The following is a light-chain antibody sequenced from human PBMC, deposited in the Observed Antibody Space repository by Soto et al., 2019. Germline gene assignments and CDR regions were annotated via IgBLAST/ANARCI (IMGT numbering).Light chain of an antibody. CDR3: QQYYSTPPFT. V-gene: IGKV4-1*01. Sequence: DIVMTQSLDSLAVSLGERATINCKSSQSVLYSSNNKNYLALYQQKPGQPPKLLISWASTRESGVPDRFSGSGSGTDFTLTISSLQAEDVAVYYCQQYYSTPPFTFGPGTKVDIK. CDR1: QSVLYSSNNKNY. J-gene: IGKJ3*01. CDR2: WAS.